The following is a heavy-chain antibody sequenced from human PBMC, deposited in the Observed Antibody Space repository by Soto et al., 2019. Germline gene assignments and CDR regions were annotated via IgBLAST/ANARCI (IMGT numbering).Heavy chain of an antibody. CDR2: ISGSGGST. D-gene: IGHD5-18*01. CDR1: GFSFSSYA. CDR3: AKDTRGYSYGYDY. V-gene: IGHV3-23*01. J-gene: IGHJ4*02. Sequence: GGSLRLSCAASGFSFSSYAMSWAPQAPGKGLEWVSAISGSGGSTYYADSVKGRFTISRDNSKNTLYLQMNSLRAEDTAVYYCAKDTRGYSYGYDYWGQGPLVAVSS.